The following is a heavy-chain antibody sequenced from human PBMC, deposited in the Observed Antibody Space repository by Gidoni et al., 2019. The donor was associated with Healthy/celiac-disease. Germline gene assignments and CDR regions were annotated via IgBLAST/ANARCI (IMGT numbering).Heavy chain of an antibody. D-gene: IGHD2-2*01. CDR2: IIPIFGTA. V-gene: IGHV1-69*01. Sequence: QVQLVQSGAEVKKPGSSVKVSCKASGGTFSSYAISWVRQAPGQGLEWMGGIIPIFGTANYAQKFQGRVTITADESTSTAYMELSSLRSEDTAVYYCASRPRYQLLSPPFFDYYYYGMDVWGQGTTVTVSS. J-gene: IGHJ6*02. CDR3: ASRPRYQLLSPPFFDYYYYGMDV. CDR1: GGTFSSYA.